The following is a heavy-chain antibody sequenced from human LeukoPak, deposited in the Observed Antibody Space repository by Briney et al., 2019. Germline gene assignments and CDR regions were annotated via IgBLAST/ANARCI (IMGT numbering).Heavy chain of an antibody. J-gene: IGHJ3*02. D-gene: IGHD3-9*01. CDR2: IYYSGST. Sequence: SETLSLTCTVSGGSISSYYWSWIRQPPGKGLEWIGYIYYSGSTNYNPSLKSRVTISVDTSKNQFSLNLSSVTAADTAVCYCARGQYDILTGYYSAFDIWGQGTMVSVSS. CDR1: GGSISSYY. CDR3: ARGQYDILTGYYSAFDI. V-gene: IGHV4-59*01.